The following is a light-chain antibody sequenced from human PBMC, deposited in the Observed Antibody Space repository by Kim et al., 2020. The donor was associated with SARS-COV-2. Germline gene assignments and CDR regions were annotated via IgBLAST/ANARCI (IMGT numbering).Light chain of an antibody. CDR3: QQRYSTPPLT. CDR1: QSISSY. J-gene: IGKJ1*01. Sequence: DIQMTQSPSSLSASVGDRVTITCRASQSISSYLNWYQQKPGKAPKLLIYAASSLQSGVPSRFSGSGSGTDFTLTISSLQPEDFATYYCQQRYSTPPLTFGQGTKVDIK. V-gene: IGKV1-39*01. CDR2: AAS.